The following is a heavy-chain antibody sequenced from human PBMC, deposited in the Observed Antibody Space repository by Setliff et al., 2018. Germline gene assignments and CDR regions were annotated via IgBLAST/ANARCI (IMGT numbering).Heavy chain of an antibody. V-gene: IGHV1-46*03. CDR3: ARDRFYNSWSGTSITAPHNAFDI. Sequence: ASVKVSCKASGYPLTNYYMHWVRQAPGQGLEWLAIINPSGGLTRYAQKFQGRVTMTRDTSTSTVYMEVISMRSVDTAVYFCARDRFYNSWSGTSITAPHNAFDIWGQGTMVTVSS. CDR1: GYPLTNYY. J-gene: IGHJ3*02. CDR2: INPSGGLT. D-gene: IGHD3-3*01.